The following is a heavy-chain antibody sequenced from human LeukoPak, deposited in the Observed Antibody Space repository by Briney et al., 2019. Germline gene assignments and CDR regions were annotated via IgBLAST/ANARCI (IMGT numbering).Heavy chain of an antibody. D-gene: IGHD3-10*01. CDR2: ISGSGGST. V-gene: IGHV3-23*01. J-gene: IGHJ4*02. Sequence: GGFLRLSCAASGFTLSSYAMSWVRQAPGKGLEWVSFISGSGGSTYYADSVKGRFTISRDNSKNTLYLQMNSLRPEDTAVYYCAKAPGGYYGSGSFDYWGQGTLVTVSS. CDR1: GFTLSSYA. CDR3: AKAPGGYYGSGSFDY.